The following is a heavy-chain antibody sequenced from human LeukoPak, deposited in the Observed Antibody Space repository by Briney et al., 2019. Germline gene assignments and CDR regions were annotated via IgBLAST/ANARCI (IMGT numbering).Heavy chain of an antibody. CDR1: GFTFSSYS. D-gene: IGHD6-13*01. V-gene: IGHV3-23*01. CDR3: AKVAAAGAGLFDY. Sequence: QTGGSLRLSCAASGFTFSSYSMNWVRQAPGKGLEWVSAISGSGGSTYYADSVKGRFTISRDNSKNTLYLQMNSLRAEDTAVYYCAKVAAAGAGLFDYWGQGTLVTVSS. CDR2: ISGSGGST. J-gene: IGHJ4*02.